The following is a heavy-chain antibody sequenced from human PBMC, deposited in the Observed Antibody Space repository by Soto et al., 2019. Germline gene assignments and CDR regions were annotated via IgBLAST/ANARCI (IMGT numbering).Heavy chain of an antibody. Sequence: ASVKVSCKASGYSFTSLDINWVRQTAGQGLEWMGWMQPSTGGTGYAQKFQGRVTMTRDTSINTAYMELTTLTSDDTAFYYCARGVSAGVDYWGQGTLVTVSS. D-gene: IGHD1-26*01. V-gene: IGHV1-8*01. CDR1: GYSFTSLD. CDR2: MQPSTGGT. J-gene: IGHJ4*02. CDR3: ARGVSAGVDY.